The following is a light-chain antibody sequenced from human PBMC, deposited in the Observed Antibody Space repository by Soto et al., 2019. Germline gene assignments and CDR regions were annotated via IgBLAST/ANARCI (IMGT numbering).Light chain of an antibody. CDR1: SSNIGSNT. V-gene: IGLV1-44*01. J-gene: IGLJ3*02. CDR2: SNN. Sequence: QSVLTQPPSASGTPGQRGTISCSGSSSNIGSNTVNWYQQLPGTAHKLLFDSNNQRPSGLPDRSSGSKYGTSASRDGCGLQCEDGADYYFASWEESLNGRVCGGGTTLHVL. CDR3: ASWEESLNGRV.